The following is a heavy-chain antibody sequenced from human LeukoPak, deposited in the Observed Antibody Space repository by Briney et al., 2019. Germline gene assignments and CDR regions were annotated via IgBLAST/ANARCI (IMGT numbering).Heavy chain of an antibody. Sequence: GGCLRLSCAASGFSFDDYGLTWARQAPGKGLEWVSGINWNGDSTDYADSVKGRFTISRDNAKNSLYLQMNSLRAEDTALYYCARDLRVVITGSFDSWGHASLVSVSS. V-gene: IGHV3-20*04. J-gene: IGHJ4*01. CDR2: INWNGDST. D-gene: IGHD3-22*01. CDR1: GFSFDDYG. CDR3: ARDLRVVITGSFDS.